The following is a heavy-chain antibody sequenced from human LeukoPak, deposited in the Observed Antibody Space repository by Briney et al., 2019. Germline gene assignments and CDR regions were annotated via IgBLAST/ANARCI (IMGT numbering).Heavy chain of an antibody. CDR3: ARQNYYYYYMDV. Sequence: SETLSLTCTVSGDSSSSNYWSWIRQPPGKGLEWIGYIYYSGSTNYNPSLKSRATISVDTSKNQFSLKVSSVTAADTAVYYCARQNYYYYYMDVWGKGTTVTVSS. V-gene: IGHV4-59*08. CDR1: GDSSSSNY. J-gene: IGHJ6*03. CDR2: IYYSGST.